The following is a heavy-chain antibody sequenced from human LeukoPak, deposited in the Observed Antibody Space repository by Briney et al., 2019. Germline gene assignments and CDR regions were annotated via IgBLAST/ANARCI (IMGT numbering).Heavy chain of an antibody. CDR2: ISSSGSTI. CDR1: VFTFSDYY. CDR3: ARAAELVPFNY. Sequence: GGSLRLSCAASVFTFSDYYMNWIRQAPGKGLEWVSYISSSGSTIYYADSVKGRFTISRDNAKNSLYLQMNSLRAGDTAVYYCARAAELVPFNYWGQGTLVTVSS. V-gene: IGHV3-11*01. D-gene: IGHD6-13*01. J-gene: IGHJ4*02.